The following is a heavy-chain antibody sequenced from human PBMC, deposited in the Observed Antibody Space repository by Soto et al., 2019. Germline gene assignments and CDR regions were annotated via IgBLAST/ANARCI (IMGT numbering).Heavy chain of an antibody. D-gene: IGHD6-13*01. CDR3: LISINHMSGSGYRYYYYYGMDV. J-gene: IGHJ6*02. V-gene: IGHV1-69*02. CDR1: GGTFSSAT. Sequence: QVQRGQSGAEVKKPGSSVKVSCKASGGTFSSATISWVRHAPGKGLEWMGRIIPILGIANVAKKFQGRVTIPAEKSASTAYTELCSVSSEDTAVYYCLISINHMSGSGYRYYYYYGMDVWCQGNTVNVSS. CDR2: IIPILGIA.